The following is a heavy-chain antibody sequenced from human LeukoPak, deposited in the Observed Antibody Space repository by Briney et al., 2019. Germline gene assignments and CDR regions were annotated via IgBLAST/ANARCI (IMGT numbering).Heavy chain of an antibody. J-gene: IGHJ4*02. CDR3: ARSFRGVTTKSYYFDY. CDR1: GFTFSSYS. D-gene: IGHD2-21*02. Sequence: PGGSLRLSCAASGFTFSSYSMNWVRQAPGKGLEWVSYISSGSSTIYYADSVKGRFTISRDNAKNSLYLQMNSLIAEDTAVYYCARSFRGVTTKSYYFDYWGQGTLVTVSS. CDR2: ISSGSSTI. V-gene: IGHV3-48*01.